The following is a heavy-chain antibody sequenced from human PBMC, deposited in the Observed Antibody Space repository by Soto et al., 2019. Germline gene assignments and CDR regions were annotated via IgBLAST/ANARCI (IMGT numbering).Heavy chain of an antibody. CDR1: GGSIKMGGYY. Sequence: SETLSLTCTVSGGSIKMGGYYWGWIRQPPGKGLEWLATIYYSGTTYYNPSLKSRLTISVDTSKNHFSLELSSVTAADTAFYYCARLAYRDYSTWGQGTLVTVSS. J-gene: IGHJ4*02. V-gene: IGHV4-39*02. D-gene: IGHD2-21*01. CDR2: IYYSGTT. CDR3: ARLAYRDYST.